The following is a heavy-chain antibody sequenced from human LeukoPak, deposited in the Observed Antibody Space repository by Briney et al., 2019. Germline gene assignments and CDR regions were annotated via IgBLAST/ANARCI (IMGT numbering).Heavy chain of an antibody. Sequence: GGSLRLSCAASGFTFSSYSMNWVRQAPGKGLEWVSSISSSSSYIYYADSVKGRFTISRDNAKNSLYLQMNSLRAGDTAAYYCARAGLWFGELPPYYFNYWGQGTLVTVSS. V-gene: IGHV3-21*01. CDR3: ARAGLWFGELPPYYFNY. J-gene: IGHJ4*02. CDR1: GFTFSSYS. D-gene: IGHD3-10*01. CDR2: ISSSSSYI.